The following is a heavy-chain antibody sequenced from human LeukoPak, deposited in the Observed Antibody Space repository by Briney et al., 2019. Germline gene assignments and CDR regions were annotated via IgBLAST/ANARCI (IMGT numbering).Heavy chain of an antibody. CDR3: ARMLRGEYYFDY. CDR1: AYTCTGYY. V-gene: IGHV1-2*02. J-gene: IGHJ4*02. Sequence: ASVMVSCKAAAYTCTGYYILWVRQAPGQELDWMGWINPNSGGTNYAQKFQGRVTKTRDTSINTAYMELSRLRSDDTAVYYCARMLRGEYYFDYWGQGTLVTVSS. D-gene: IGHD3-16*01. CDR2: INPNSGGT.